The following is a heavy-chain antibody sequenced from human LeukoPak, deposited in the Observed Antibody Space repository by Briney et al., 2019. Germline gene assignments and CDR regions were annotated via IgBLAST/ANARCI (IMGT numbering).Heavy chain of an antibody. CDR3: AKGALEWLLGIDY. J-gene: IGHJ4*02. Sequence: GGSLRLSCAASGFTFSSYGMHWVRQAPGKGLEWVAVISYDGSNKYYADSVKGRFTISSDNSKNTLYLQMNSLRAEDTAVYYCAKGALEWLLGIDYWGQGTLVTVSS. CDR1: GFTFSSYG. V-gene: IGHV3-30*18. D-gene: IGHD3-3*01. CDR2: ISYDGSNK.